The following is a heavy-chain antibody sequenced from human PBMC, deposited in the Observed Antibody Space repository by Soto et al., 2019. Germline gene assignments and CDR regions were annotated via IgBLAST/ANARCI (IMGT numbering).Heavy chain of an antibody. CDR2: IYYAGTT. D-gene: IGHD3-22*01. CDR3: ARLGGYYQALDS. J-gene: IGHJ4*02. CDR1: GGSLNDYY. Sequence: PSETLSLTCTVSGGSLNDYYWSWTRQPPGKGLEWIGYIYYAGTTTYNPSLKSRVTISVDTSKNQFSLKLNSVTAVDTAVYYCARLGGYYQALDSWGQGTLVTSPQ. V-gene: IGHV4-59*08.